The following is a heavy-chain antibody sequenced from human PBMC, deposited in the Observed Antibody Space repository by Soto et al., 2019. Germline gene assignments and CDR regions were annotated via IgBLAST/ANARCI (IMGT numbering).Heavy chain of an antibody. Sequence: SETLSLTCSLYSGSLSGYYWSWIRQPPGKGQEGIGEISPSGTTNYSPSLKSRVSISVDTSKNQFSLNLTSLTAADTAVYYCARAPKVSGSAQTRPDFWGQGSLVTVSS. CDR1: SGSLSGYY. J-gene: IGHJ4*02. V-gene: IGHV4-34*01. CDR2: ISPSGTT. D-gene: IGHD6-6*01. CDR3: ARAPKVSGSAQTRPDF.